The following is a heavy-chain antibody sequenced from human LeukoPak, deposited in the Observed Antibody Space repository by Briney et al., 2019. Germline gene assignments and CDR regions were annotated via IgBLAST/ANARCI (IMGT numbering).Heavy chain of an antibody. Sequence: ASVKVSCKASRYTFTGYYMRWVRQAPGQGLEWMGWINPNSGGTNYAQKFQGWVTMTRDTSISTAYMELSRLRSDDTAVYYCARAGTVEMTPLDYWGQGTLVTVSS. CDR2: INPNSGGT. D-gene: IGHD5-24*01. CDR1: RYTFTGYY. CDR3: ARAGTVEMTPLDY. J-gene: IGHJ4*02. V-gene: IGHV1-2*04.